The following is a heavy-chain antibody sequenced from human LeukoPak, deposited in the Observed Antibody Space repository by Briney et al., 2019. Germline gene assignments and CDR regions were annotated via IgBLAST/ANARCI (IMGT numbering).Heavy chain of an antibody. Sequence: SQTLSLTCATSGDSVSSNSAAWNRIRQSPSRGLEWLGRTYYRSKWYSDYPLSVKSRITIKPDTSKNQFSLQLNSVTPEDTAVYYCARGTGVRPRVAHFDYWGQGTLVTVSS. D-gene: IGHD1-14*01. J-gene: IGHJ4*02. V-gene: IGHV6-1*01. CDR1: GDSVSSNSAA. CDR3: ARGTGVRPRVAHFDY. CDR2: TYYRSKWYS.